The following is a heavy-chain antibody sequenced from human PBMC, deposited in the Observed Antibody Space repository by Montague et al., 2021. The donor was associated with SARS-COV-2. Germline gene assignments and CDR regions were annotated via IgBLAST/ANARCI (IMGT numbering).Heavy chain of an antibody. CDR2: LHYAGSA. CDR3: VATYNGNWYYFDY. Sequence: SETLSLTCSVSGGSFSSGDSYWGWLRQAPGKGLEWIGDLHYAGSAYYNPSLRSRVTISADTSKNQFSLKLNSMTAADTAVYYCVATYNGNWYYFDYWGQGTLVTVSS. D-gene: IGHD6-13*01. J-gene: IGHJ4*02. V-gene: IGHV4-39*01. CDR1: GGSFSSGDSY.